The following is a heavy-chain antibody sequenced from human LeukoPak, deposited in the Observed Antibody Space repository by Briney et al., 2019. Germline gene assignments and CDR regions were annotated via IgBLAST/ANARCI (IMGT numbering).Heavy chain of an antibody. Sequence: PGGSLRLSCAASGFTLTSYAMSWVRQAPGKGLEWVSTISGSGGSTYYADSVKGRFTISRDKSKNTLYLQMNSLRAEDTAVYYCAKDGSSGWYADYWGQGTLVTVSS. V-gene: IGHV3-23*01. CDR1: GFTLTSYA. D-gene: IGHD6-19*01. CDR2: ISGSGGST. J-gene: IGHJ4*02. CDR3: AKDGSSGWYADY.